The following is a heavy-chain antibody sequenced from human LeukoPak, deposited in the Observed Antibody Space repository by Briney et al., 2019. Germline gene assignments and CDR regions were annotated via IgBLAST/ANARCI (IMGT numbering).Heavy chain of an antibody. V-gene: IGHV3-74*01. Sequence: GGSLRLSCAASGFTXSSNWIHWVRXVPGKGLVWVSRISPDGTSTPYAASVKGRFTISRDNAKNTLYLQMNTLRAEDTAVYYCARESPPDYWGQGTVVTVSS. J-gene: IGHJ4*02. CDR2: ISPDGTST. CDR3: ARESPPDY. CDR1: GFTXSSNW.